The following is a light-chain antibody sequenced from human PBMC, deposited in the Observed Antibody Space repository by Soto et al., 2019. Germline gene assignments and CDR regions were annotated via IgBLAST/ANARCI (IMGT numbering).Light chain of an antibody. CDR3: QQYENLPLT. J-gene: IGKJ4*01. V-gene: IGKV1-33*01. CDR1: HDISNY. Sequence: DIQMTQSPSSLSASVGDRVTITCQASHDISNYLNWYQQKPGKAPMLLIYDASTLETGVPSRYSGSGSGAHYTFTITSLQPDDIATDYCQQYENLPLTFGGGPKVEI. CDR2: DAS.